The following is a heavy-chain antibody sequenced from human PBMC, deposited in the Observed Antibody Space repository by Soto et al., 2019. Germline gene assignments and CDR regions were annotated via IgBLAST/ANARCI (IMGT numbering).Heavy chain of an antibody. CDR3: ARDGGVHHYSNEQYDYYYGMDV. Sequence: GGSLRLSCAASGFTFSSYSMNWVRQAPGKGLEWVSSISSSSSYIYYADSVKGRFTISRDNAKNSLYLQMNSLRAEDTAVYYCARDGGVHHYSNEQYDYYYGMDVWGQGTTVTVSS. V-gene: IGHV3-21*01. CDR2: ISSSSSYI. D-gene: IGHD4-4*01. CDR1: GFTFSSYS. J-gene: IGHJ6*02.